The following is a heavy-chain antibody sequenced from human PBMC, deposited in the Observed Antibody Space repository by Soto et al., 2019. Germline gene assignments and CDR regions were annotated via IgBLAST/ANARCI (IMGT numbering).Heavy chain of an antibody. CDR2: ISWNSGSI. J-gene: IGHJ4*02. CDR1: GFTFDDYA. V-gene: IGHV3-9*01. Sequence: SLRLSCAASGFTFDDYAVHWVRQAPGKGLEWVSGISWNSGSIGYADSVKGRFTISRDNAKNSLYLQMNSLRAEDTALYYCGTTEDYSDSRGHSWGQGTLVTVSS. D-gene: IGHD3-22*01. CDR3: GTTEDYSDSRGHS.